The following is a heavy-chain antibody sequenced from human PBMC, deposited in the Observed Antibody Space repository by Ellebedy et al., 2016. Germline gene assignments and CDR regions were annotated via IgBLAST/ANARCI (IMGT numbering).Heavy chain of an antibody. J-gene: IGHJ5*02. Sequence: SETLSLXXTVSGGSVSSGSSYWSWIRQPPGKGLEWIGYIHYTGNTNHNPSLKSRVTISVDTSKNQFSLTLSSVTAADTAVYHCAIYHRNNDYHIDPWGQGTLVTVSS. CDR1: GGSVSSGSSY. V-gene: IGHV4-61*01. CDR2: IHYTGNT. D-gene: IGHD1-14*01. CDR3: AIYHRNNDYHIDP.